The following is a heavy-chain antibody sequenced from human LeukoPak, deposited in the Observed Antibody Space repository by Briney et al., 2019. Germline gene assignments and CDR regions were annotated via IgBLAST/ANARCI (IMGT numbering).Heavy chain of an antibody. V-gene: IGHV4-61*01. J-gene: IGHJ5*02. CDR1: GGSFSSGSHY. CDR3: ARGKTWFAP. Sequence: SETLSLTCTVSGGSFSSGSHYWSWIRQPPGKGLEWLGYIYYTGSTNYSPSLKSRVTISVDTSKNQFFLNLSSVTTTDTAVYYCARGKTWFAPWGQGTLVTVSS. D-gene: IGHD4-23*01. CDR2: IYYTGST.